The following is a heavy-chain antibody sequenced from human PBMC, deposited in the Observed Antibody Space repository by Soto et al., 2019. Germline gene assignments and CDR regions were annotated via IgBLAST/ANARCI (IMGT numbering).Heavy chain of an antibody. CDR1: GGSISGCGSP. Sequence: PSEPPPLPSAVSGGSISGCGSPWVWIRQPPGKGLEWIGYIYHSGSTYYTPSLKSRVTISVDRYKNQFSLKLSSVTAADTAVYYCARVGVAAADWLDPWGPGTLVNVS. J-gene: IGHJ5*02. V-gene: IGHV4-30-2*01. D-gene: IGHD6-13*01. CDR2: IYHSGST. CDR3: ARVGVAAADWLDP.